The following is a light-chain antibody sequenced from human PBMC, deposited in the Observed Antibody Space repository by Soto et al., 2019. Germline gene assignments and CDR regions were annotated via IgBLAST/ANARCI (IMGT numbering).Light chain of an antibody. CDR3: QRCNTHPIT. V-gene: IGKV1-16*02. J-gene: IGKJ5*01. CDR1: QAIRNY. CDR2: AAS. Sequence: DIQMTQSPSSLSAFVGDRVTITCRASQAIRNYVAWFQQKPGKAPKSLIYAASTLRSGVPSKYSGSGSGTDFTLTISNPQPEDAATYYCQRCNTHPITLGHETRLEI.